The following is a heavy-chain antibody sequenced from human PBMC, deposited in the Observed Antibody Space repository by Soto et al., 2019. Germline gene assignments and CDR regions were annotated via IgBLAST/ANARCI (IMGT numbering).Heavy chain of an antibody. J-gene: IGHJ4*02. CDR1: GGTFSSYA. V-gene: IGHV1-69*13. CDR3: ARPYYYDSSGPYYFDY. CDR2: IIPIFGTA. Sequence: SVKVSCKASGGTFSSYAISWVRQAPGQGLEWMGGIIPIFGTANYAQKFQGRVTITADESTSTAYMELSSLRSEDTAVYYCARPYYYDSSGPYYFDYWGQGTLVTVSS. D-gene: IGHD3-22*01.